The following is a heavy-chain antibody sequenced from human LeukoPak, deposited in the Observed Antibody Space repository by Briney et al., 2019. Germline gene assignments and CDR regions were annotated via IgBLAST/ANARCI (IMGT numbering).Heavy chain of an antibody. V-gene: IGHV3-43*01. CDR1: GFTFDEYT. CDR2: ISWDGGST. J-gene: IGHJ6*03. Sequence: GGSLRLSCAASGFTFDEYTMHWVRQAQGKCLEWVSLISWDGGSTYYADSVKGRFTISRDNSKNSLYLQMNSLRTEDTALYYCAKGNYYYMDVWGKGTTVTVSS. CDR3: AKGNYYYMDV.